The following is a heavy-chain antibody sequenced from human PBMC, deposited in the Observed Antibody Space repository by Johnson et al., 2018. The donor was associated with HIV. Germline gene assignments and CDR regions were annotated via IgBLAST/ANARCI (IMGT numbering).Heavy chain of an antibody. Sequence: VQLVESGGGLVQPGRSLRLSCAASGFTFDDYAMHWVRQAPGKGLEWVSGIRGSGGSTYYADSVKGRFTISRDNSKNTLYLQMNSLRAEDTAVYYCARSMTTVTVAFDIWGQGTMVTVSS. CDR3: ARSMTTVTVAFDI. V-gene: IGHV3-23*04. D-gene: IGHD4-17*01. CDR2: IRGSGGST. J-gene: IGHJ3*02. CDR1: GFTFDDYA.